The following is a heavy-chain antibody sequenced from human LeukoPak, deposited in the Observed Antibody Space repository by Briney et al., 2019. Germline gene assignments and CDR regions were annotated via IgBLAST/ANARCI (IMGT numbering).Heavy chain of an antibody. CDR2: ISSSGGTI. CDR3: ARGSSHYDFDI. CDR1: GFIFSSYE. J-gene: IGHJ3*02. Sequence: GGSLRLSCAASGFIFSSYEMNWVRQAPGKGLEWVSYISSSGGTIYYADSVKGRFTISRDNAKNSLYLQMNSLRAEDTAVYYCARGSSHYDFDIWGQGTMVTVSS. D-gene: IGHD2-15*01. V-gene: IGHV3-48*03.